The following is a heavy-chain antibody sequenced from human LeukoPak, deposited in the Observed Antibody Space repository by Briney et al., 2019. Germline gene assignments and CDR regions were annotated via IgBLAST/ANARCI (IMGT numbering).Heavy chain of an antibody. CDR2: INEDGSEK. CDR1: GFTFSSYW. J-gene: IGHJ3*02. V-gene: IGHV3-7*04. CDR3: ARSGGIQTFDI. D-gene: IGHD1-26*01. Sequence: GGSLRLSCAASGFTFSSYWMSWVRQAPGKGLEWVANINEDGSEKYYVDSVKGRFTISRDNAKNSLYLQMNSPRVEDTAVYYCARSGGIQTFDIWGQGTMVTVSS.